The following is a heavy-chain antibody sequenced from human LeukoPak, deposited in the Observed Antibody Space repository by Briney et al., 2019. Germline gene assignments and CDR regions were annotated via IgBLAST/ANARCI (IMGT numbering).Heavy chain of an antibody. CDR3: ARGGGVVGPATIYYWFDP. D-gene: IGHD2-2*02. J-gene: IGHJ5*02. CDR2: INPSDGSR. Sequence: ASVKLSCKASGYTFTSCYMHWVRQAPGQGLEWMGIINPSDGSRSYAQKFPGRVTMTRDKSTCAVYMELSSRRAEVTAVYYCARGGGVVGPATIYYWFDPWGQETLVTVSS. CDR1: GYTFTSCY. V-gene: IGHV1-46*01.